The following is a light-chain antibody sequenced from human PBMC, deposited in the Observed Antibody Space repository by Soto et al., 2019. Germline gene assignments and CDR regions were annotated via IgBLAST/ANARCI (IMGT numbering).Light chain of an antibody. J-gene: IGKJ4*01. CDR3: QQYNNWPPLT. CDR2: GAS. CDR1: QTVSSNY. V-gene: IGKV3-20*01. Sequence: EIVLTQSPGTLSLSPGERATLSCRASQTVSSNYLAWYQQKPGQAPRFLIYGASSRATGIPDRFSGSGSGTDFTLTISRLEPEDFAVYYCQQYNNWPPLTFGGGTKVEIK.